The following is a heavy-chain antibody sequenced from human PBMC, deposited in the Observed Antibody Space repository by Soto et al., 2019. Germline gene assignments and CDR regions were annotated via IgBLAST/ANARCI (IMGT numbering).Heavy chain of an antibody. D-gene: IGHD3-10*01. Sequence: SETLSLTCTVSGGSVSSGSYYWSWIRQPPGNGLEWIGYIYYSGSTNYNPSLKSRVTISVDTSKNQFSLKLSSVTAADTAVYYCARVGGFGATTIDYWGQGTLVTVSS. J-gene: IGHJ4*02. CDR1: GGSVSSGSYY. CDR3: ARVGGFGATTIDY. CDR2: IYYSGST. V-gene: IGHV4-61*01.